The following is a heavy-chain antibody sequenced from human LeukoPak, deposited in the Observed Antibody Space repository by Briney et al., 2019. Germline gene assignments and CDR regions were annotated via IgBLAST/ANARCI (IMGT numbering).Heavy chain of an antibody. D-gene: IGHD5-12*01. CDR2: INSDGSIT. V-gene: IGHV3-74*01. J-gene: IGHJ4*02. Sequence: GGSLRLSCAASGFTFSSYWMHWVRQAPGKGLMWVSRINSDGSITNYADSVKGRFTISRDNAKNTLYLQMNSLRAEDTAVYYCARVRATFSPHFDNWGQGTLVTVSS. CDR3: ARVRATFSPHFDN. CDR1: GFTFSSYW.